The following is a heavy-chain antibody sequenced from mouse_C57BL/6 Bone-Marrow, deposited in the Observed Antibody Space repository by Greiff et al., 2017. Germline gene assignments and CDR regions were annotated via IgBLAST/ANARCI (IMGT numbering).Heavy chain of an antibody. J-gene: IGHJ2*01. CDR1: GYTFTSYW. CDR2: IDPSDSET. D-gene: IGHD4-1*01. V-gene: IGHV1-52*01. Sequence: VQLQQPGAELVRPGSSVKLSCKASGYTFTSYWMHWVKQRPIQGLEWIGNIDPSDSETHYNQKFKDKATLTVDKSSSTAYMQLSSLTSEDSAVYYCARGNWDVYFGYWGQGTTLTVSS. CDR3: ARGNWDVYFGY.